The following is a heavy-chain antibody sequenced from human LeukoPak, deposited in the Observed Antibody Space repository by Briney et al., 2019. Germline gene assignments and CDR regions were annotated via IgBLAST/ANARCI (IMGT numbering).Heavy chain of an antibody. CDR1: AFNFDDYG. CDR3: ARSLGYCRGDNCYGGGSWFDP. CDR2: ISTSSIYI. Sequence: GGSLRLSCAASAFNFDDYGMSWVRQVPGKGLEWVSSISTSSIYIYYADSVKGRFTISRDNAKNSLYLQMNSLRAEDTAVYYCARSLGYCRGDNCYGGGSWFDPWGQGTLVTVSS. V-gene: IGHV3-21*01. D-gene: IGHD2-15*01. J-gene: IGHJ5*02.